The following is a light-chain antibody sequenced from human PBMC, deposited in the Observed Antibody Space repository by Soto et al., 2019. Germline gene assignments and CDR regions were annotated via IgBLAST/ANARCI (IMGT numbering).Light chain of an antibody. CDR1: QSVSSSY. Sequence: EIVLTQSPGTLSLSPGERATLSCRASQSVSSSYLAWYQQKPGQAPRLLIYGASSRATGIPDRFSGSGSGTDFTLIIIRLQREDCGVYYCHQYGSSPLYTFGQGTKLEIK. J-gene: IGKJ2*01. V-gene: IGKV3-20*01. CDR3: HQYGSSPLYT. CDR2: GAS.